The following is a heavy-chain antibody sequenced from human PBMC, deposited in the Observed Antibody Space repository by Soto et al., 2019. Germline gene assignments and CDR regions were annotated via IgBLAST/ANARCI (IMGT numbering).Heavy chain of an antibody. CDR3: TRLRHYDFWSRPNANNWFDP. CDR1: GFTFSGSA. V-gene: IGHV3-73*01. D-gene: IGHD3-3*01. Sequence: PGGSLRLSCAASGFTFSGSAMHWVRQASGKGLEWVGRIRSKANSYATAYAASVKGRFTISRDDSKNTAYLQMNSLKTEDTAVYYCTRLRHYDFWSRPNANNWFDPWGHGTLVTVSS. J-gene: IGHJ5*02. CDR2: IRSKANSYAT.